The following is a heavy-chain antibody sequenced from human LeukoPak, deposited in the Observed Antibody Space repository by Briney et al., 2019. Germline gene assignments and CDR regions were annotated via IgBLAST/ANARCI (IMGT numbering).Heavy chain of an antibody. V-gene: IGHV3-21*01. J-gene: IGHJ4*02. CDR1: GFTFSSYT. Sequence: GGSLRLSCAASGFTFSSYTMKWVRQTPGKGLEWVSSISSSSSYIYQADSVKGRFTISRDNAKNSLYLQMNSLRAEDTAVYYCARVVWGQLTCYFDYWGQGTLVTVSS. CDR3: ARVVWGQLTCYFDY. D-gene: IGHD3-16*01. CDR2: ISSSSSYI.